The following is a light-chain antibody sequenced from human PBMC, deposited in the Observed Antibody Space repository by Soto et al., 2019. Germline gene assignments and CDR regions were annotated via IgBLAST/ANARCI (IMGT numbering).Light chain of an antibody. CDR1: HSISTN. J-gene: IGKJ4*01. CDR2: GAS. CDR3: QQYNSWPT. Sequence: EIIMTQSPATLSVSPGEGATLSCRTSHSISTNLAWYQHKRGQSPRLLVYGASTRATGVAARFSGSGSGAEFTHSISILQSEDFAVYYCQQYNSWPTFGGGTKVEIK. V-gene: IGKV3-15*01.